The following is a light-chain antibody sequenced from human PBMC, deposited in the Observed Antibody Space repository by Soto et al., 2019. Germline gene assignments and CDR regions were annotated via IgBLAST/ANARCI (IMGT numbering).Light chain of an antibody. J-gene: IGKJ5*01. Sequence: EIVLTQSPGTLSLSPGETATLSCRASQSVSSNNLAWYHQKPGQTARLLIYGASNRAAGIPDRFSGSGFGTDFTLTINRLEPEDFAVYYCQQYDNSISFGQGKRLEIE. CDR1: QSVSSNN. V-gene: IGKV3-20*01. CDR2: GAS. CDR3: QQYDNSIS.